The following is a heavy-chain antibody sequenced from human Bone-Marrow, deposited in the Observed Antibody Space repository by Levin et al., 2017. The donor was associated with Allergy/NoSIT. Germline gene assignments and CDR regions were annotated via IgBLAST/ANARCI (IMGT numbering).Heavy chain of an antibody. CDR3: AKGVILYFYYGLDV. CDR1: GFISSRHG. CDR2: ITASGYGS. V-gene: IGHV3-23*01. D-gene: IGHD2-21*01. J-gene: IGHJ6*02. Sequence: LSLTCEASGFISSRHGMTWVRQAPGKGLEWVSGITASGYGSSYADSVKGRFTISRDNVKNTVYLQMNSLRVEDTAVYYCAKGVILYFYYGLDVWGQGTTVTVSS.